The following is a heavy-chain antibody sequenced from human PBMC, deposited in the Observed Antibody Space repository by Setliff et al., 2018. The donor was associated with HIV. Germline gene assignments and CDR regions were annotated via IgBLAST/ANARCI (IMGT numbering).Heavy chain of an antibody. CDR2: ITPFNGNT. D-gene: IGHD6-6*01. V-gene: IGHV1-45*02. J-gene: IGHJ6*02. Sequence: GASVKVSCKASGYTFTYRYLHWVRQAPGQALEWMGWITPFNGNTNYAQKFQDRVTITADESTSTAYMELSSLRSEDTAVYYCATGIAARPVSFYYGMDVWGRGTTVTVSS. CDR1: GYTFTYRY. CDR3: ATGIAARPVSFYYGMDV.